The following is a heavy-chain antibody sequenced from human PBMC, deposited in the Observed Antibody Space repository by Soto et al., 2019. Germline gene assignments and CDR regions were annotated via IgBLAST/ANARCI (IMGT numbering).Heavy chain of an antibody. CDR2: IRDGGEST. Sequence: EVQLLESGGGLVQPGESLRLSCAFSGFIFGNYMMTWVRQAPGKGLEWVSTIRDGGESTYYADSVKGRFTISRDNSKNTXXLQMDSVGVEGTAVYYCAPHVYCSGGSCHYDAFDIRGQGTMVTVSS. J-gene: IGHJ3*02. D-gene: IGHD2-15*01. CDR1: GFIFGNYM. V-gene: IGHV3-23*01. CDR3: APHVYCSGGSCHYDAFDI.